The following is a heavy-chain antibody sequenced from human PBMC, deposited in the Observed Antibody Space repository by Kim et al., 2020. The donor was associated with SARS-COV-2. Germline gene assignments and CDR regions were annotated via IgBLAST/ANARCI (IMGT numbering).Heavy chain of an antibody. J-gene: IGHJ5*02. V-gene: IGHV3-74*01. CDR3: ARGLNNNWFDP. Sequence: TTYADSVKGRFTISRDNAKNTLSLQMNSLRAEDTAVYYCARGLNNNWFDPWGQGILVTVSS. CDR2: T.